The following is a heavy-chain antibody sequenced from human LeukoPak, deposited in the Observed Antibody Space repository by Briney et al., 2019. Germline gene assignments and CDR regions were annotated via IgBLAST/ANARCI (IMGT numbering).Heavy chain of an antibody. CDR1: GFTFNSYS. Sequence: PGGSLRLSCAASGFTFNSYSMNWVRQAPGKGLEWVSSISSSSTYIYYADSMKGRFTISRANAKNSLYLQMNSLRVEDTAVYYCARDQYYDSSGYSNYYYGMDVWGQGTTVTVSS. J-gene: IGHJ6*02. D-gene: IGHD3-22*01. CDR2: ISSSSTYI. CDR3: ARDQYYDSSGYSNYYYGMDV. V-gene: IGHV3-21*01.